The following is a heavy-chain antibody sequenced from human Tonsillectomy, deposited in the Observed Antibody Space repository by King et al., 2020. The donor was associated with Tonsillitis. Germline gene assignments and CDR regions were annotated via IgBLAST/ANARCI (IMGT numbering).Heavy chain of an antibody. Sequence: LQLQESGPGLVKPSETLSLTCTVSGGSISSSSYYWGWIRQPPGKGLEWIGSIYYSGSTYYNPSLKSRVTISVDTSKNQFSLKLSSVTAADTAVYYCARHLWRPTRYFDYWGQGTLVTVSS. CDR1: GGSISSSSYY. D-gene: IGHD6-25*01. CDR3: ARHLWRPTRYFDY. V-gene: IGHV4-39*01. J-gene: IGHJ4*02. CDR2: IYYSGST.